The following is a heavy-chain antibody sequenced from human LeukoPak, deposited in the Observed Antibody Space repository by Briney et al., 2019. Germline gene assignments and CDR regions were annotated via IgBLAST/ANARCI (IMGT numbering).Heavy chain of an antibody. D-gene: IGHD4-17*01. CDR3: AREYTLPYGDYPYYFDY. CDR2: INTGNGNT. V-gene: IGHV1-3*04. CDR1: GYTFTSNA. Sequence: ASVKVSCKASGYTFTSNAMHWVRQAPGQRLEWMGWINTGNGNTKYSQKFQGRVTITADKSTSTAYMELSSLRSEDTAVYYCAREYTLPYGDYPYYFDYWGQGTLVTVSS. J-gene: IGHJ4*02.